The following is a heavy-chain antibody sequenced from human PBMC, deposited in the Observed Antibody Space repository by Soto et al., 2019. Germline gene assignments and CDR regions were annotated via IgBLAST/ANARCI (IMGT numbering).Heavy chain of an antibody. Sequence: PGGSLRLSCAASGFTFSDYYMSWIRQAPGKGLEWVSYISSSGSTIHYADSVKGRFTISRDNAKNSLYLQMNSLRAEDTAVYYCARSGLAYPYSSSSLDYWGQGTLVTVSS. CDR1: GFTFSDYY. V-gene: IGHV3-11*01. J-gene: IGHJ4*02. CDR3: ARSGLAYPYSSSSLDY. D-gene: IGHD6-6*01. CDR2: ISSSGSTI.